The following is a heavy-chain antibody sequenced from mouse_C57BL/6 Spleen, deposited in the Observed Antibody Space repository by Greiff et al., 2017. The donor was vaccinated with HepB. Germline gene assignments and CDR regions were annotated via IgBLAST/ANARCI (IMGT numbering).Heavy chain of an antibody. D-gene: IGHD3-3*01. Sequence: QVQLQQPGAELVMPGASVKLSCKASGYTFTSYWMHWVKQRPGQGLEWIGEIDPSDSYTNYNQKFKGKSTLTVDKSSSTAYMQLSSLTSEDSAVYYCARRGGTSPGTWFAYWGQGTLVTVSA. CDR1: GYTFTSYW. CDR3: ARRGGTSPGTWFAY. J-gene: IGHJ3*01. V-gene: IGHV1-69*01. CDR2: IDPSDSYT.